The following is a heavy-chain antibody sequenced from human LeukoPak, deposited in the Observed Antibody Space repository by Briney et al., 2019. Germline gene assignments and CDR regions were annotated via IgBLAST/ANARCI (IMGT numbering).Heavy chain of an antibody. V-gene: IGHV4-59*08. CDR1: GASISSYY. CDR3: ARWSSGYYAFDY. CDR2: IYYRGST. D-gene: IGHD3-22*01. J-gene: IGHJ4*02. Sequence: SETLSLTCTVSGASISSYYWNWIRQPPGKGLEWIGYIYYRGSTKYNPSLESRVTISVDTSKNQFSLKMSSVTAADTAVYYCARWSSGYYAFDYWGQGSLVTVSS.